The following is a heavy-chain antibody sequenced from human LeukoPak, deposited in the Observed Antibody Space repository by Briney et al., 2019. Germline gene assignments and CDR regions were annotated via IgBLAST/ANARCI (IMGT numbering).Heavy chain of an antibody. CDR2: ITGDGTRT. CDR3: ASRPRADMGPLDY. J-gene: IGHJ4*02. V-gene: IGHV3-23*01. D-gene: IGHD1-14*01. Sequence: GGSLRLSCAAPGFTFSSCAMTWVRQAPGKGLEWVASITGDGTRTYYTDSVKGRLTISRDNSKNTLYLQMNSLRADETAIYYCASRPRADMGPLDYWGQGTLVTVST. CDR1: GFTFSSCA.